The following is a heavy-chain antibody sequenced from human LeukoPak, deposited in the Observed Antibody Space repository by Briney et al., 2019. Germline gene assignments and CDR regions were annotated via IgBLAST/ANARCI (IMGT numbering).Heavy chain of an antibody. J-gene: IGHJ5*02. Sequence: SETLSLTCTVSGGSISSYYWSWIRQPPGKGLEWIGYIYYSGSTNYNPSLKSRVTISVDTSKNQFSLKPSSVTAADTAVYYCARAGGFTLVRGAVNNWFDPWGQGTLVTVSS. CDR1: GGSISSYY. CDR2: IYYSGST. D-gene: IGHD3-10*01. CDR3: ARAGGFTLVRGAVNNWFDP. V-gene: IGHV4-59*12.